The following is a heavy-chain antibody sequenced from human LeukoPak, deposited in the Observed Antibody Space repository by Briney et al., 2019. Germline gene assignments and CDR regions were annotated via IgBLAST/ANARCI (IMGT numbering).Heavy chain of an antibody. D-gene: IGHD2-2*01. V-gene: IGHV3-21*01. Sequence: GGSLRLSCAASGFTFSSYTMNWVRQAPGKGLEWVSSISSSSSYIYYADSVKGRFTISRDNAKNSLYLQMNSLRAEDTAVYYCARDSEYQLLVGYWGQGTLLTVSS. CDR2: ISSSSSYI. CDR3: ARDSEYQLLVGY. J-gene: IGHJ4*02. CDR1: GFTFSSYT.